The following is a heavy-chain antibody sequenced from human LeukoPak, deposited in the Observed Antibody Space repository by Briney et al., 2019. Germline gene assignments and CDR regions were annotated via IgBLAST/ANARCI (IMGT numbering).Heavy chain of an antibody. Sequence: ASVKVSCKASGYTFTGYYMHWVRQAPGQGLEWMGWINPNSGGTNYAQKFQGRVTMTGDTSISTAYMELSRLRSDDTAVYYCARGAGYCSGGSCYSPPATFDYWGQGTLVTVSS. CDR1: GYTFTGYY. J-gene: IGHJ4*02. D-gene: IGHD2-15*01. V-gene: IGHV1-2*02. CDR2: INPNSGGT. CDR3: ARGAGYCSGGSCYSPPATFDY.